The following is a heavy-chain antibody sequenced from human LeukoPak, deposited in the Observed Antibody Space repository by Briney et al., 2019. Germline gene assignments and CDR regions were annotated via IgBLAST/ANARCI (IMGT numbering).Heavy chain of an antibody. CDR1: GGSISSSSYY. CDR2: IYYSGST. V-gene: IGHV4-61*01. CDR3: ARDSPRIGWFDP. J-gene: IGHJ5*02. Sequence: SETLSLTCTVSGGSISSSSYYWTWIRQPPGKGLEWIGYIYYSGSTKYNPSLKSRVTISVDTSKNQFSLKLSSVTAADTAVYYCARDSPRIGWFDPWGQGTLVTVSS. D-gene: IGHD2-21*01.